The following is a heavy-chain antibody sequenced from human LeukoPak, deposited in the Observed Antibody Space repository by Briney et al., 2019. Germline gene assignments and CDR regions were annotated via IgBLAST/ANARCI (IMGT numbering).Heavy chain of an antibody. CDR1: GDSISSGDYY. Sequence: PSETLSLTCTVSGDSISSGDYYWRWIRQPAGKGLEWIGRISSSGSTNYNPSLKSRVTISVDTSKNQFSLKLSSVTAADTAVYYCARTTEDCSSTSCYQYWFDPWGQGTLVTVSS. CDR3: ARTTEDCSSTSCYQYWFDP. D-gene: IGHD2-2*01. J-gene: IGHJ5*02. CDR2: ISSSGST. V-gene: IGHV4-61*02.